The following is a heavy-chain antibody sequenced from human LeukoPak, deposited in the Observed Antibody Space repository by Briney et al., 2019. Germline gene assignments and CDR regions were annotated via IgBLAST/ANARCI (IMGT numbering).Heavy chain of an antibody. CDR1: GGTFSSYA. V-gene: IGHV1-69*13. Sequence: ASVKVSCKASGGTFSSYAISWVRQAPGQGLEWMGGIIPIFGTANYAQKFQGRVTITADESTSTAYIELSSLRSEDTAVYYCARDLRRGLIAARIFDYWGQGTLVTVSS. CDR3: ARDLRRGLIAARIFDY. D-gene: IGHD6-6*01. J-gene: IGHJ4*02. CDR2: IIPIFGTA.